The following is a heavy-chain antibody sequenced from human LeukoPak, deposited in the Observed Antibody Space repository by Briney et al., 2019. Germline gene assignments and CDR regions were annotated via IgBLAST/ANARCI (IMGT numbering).Heavy chain of an antibody. J-gene: IGHJ3*02. V-gene: IGHV4-59*01. CDR2: IYYSGST. CDR1: GGSISSYY. D-gene: IGHD3-10*01. Sequence: PSETLSLTCTVSGGSISSYYWSWIRQPPGKGLEWIGYIYYSGSTNYNPSLKSRVTISVDTSKNQFSLKLSSVTAADTAVYYCARGGVRGADDAFDIWGQGTMVTVSS. CDR3: ARGGVRGADDAFDI.